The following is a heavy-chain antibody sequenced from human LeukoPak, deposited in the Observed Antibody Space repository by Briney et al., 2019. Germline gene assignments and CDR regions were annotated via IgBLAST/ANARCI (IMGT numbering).Heavy chain of an antibody. Sequence: GGSLRLSCAASAFTFSRYAMHWVRRAPGKGLEWVAGIYDDGSQKYYGDSVKGRFTISRDNSQKTLNLHMNSLKPDDTAVYFWARVGSTGWYGDFDLWGQGAPVTVYS. CDR3: ARVGSTGWYGDFDL. CDR2: IYDDGSQK. CDR1: AFTFSRYA. D-gene: IGHD6-19*01. V-gene: IGHV3-30*12. J-gene: IGHJ4*02.